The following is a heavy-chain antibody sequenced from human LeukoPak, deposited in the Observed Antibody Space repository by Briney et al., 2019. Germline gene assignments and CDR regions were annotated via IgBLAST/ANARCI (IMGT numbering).Heavy chain of an antibody. D-gene: IGHD3-10*01. CDR1: GFTFSNYN. V-gene: IGHV3-23*01. CDR2: ISGSGGST. J-gene: IGHJ4*02. CDR3: AKSYGSGGGFDY. Sequence: GGSLRLSCAASGFTFSNYNMNWVRQAPGKGLEWVSAISGSGGSTYYADSVKGRFTISRDNSKNTLFLQMNSLRAEDTAVYYCAKSYGSGGGFDYWGQGTLVTVSS.